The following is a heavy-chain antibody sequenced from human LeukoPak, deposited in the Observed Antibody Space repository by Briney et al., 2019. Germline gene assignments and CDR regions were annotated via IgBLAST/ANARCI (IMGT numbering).Heavy chain of an antibody. CDR1: GGSFSGYY. CDR3: ARDGYSGNDGL. Sequence: AETLSLTCGVNGGSFSGYYWNWIRQTPGKGLEWIGEINHSGSTNYNPSLKRRVTISVDTSKNQFSLKLSSVTAADTAVYYCARDGYSGNDGLWGQGTLVTVSS. D-gene: IGHD6-25*01. J-gene: IGHJ4*02. CDR2: INHSGST. V-gene: IGHV4-34*01.